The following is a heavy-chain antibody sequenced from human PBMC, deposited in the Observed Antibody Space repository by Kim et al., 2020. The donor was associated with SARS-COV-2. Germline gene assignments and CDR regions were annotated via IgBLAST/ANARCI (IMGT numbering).Heavy chain of an antibody. CDR3: ARQKKRYYYGMDV. J-gene: IGHJ6*02. V-gene: IGHV1-3*01. Sequence: YAHKFKGGGTITRDTSASTAYMELSSLRSEDTAVYYCARQKKRYYYGMDVWGQGTTVTVSS.